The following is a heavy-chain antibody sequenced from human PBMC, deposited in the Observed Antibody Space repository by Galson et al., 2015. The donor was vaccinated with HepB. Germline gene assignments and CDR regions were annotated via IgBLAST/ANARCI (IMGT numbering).Heavy chain of an antibody. Sequence: SLRLSCAGSGFIFRSYGIHWVRQAPGKGLEWLAVIYSDGNNKYYADSVKGRFTISRDNSKNTLYLQMNSLSAEATAVYYCARGRYCSTSKCYAGKEWFDPWGQGTLVTVSS. D-gene: IGHD2-2*01. CDR3: ARGRYCSTSKCYAGKEWFDP. CDR2: IYSDGNNK. V-gene: IGHV3-33*01. J-gene: IGHJ5*02. CDR1: GFIFRSYG.